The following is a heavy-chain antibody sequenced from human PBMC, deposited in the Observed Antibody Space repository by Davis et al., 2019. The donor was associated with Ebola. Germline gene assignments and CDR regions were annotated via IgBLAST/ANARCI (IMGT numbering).Heavy chain of an antibody. CDR1: GYSFTSHW. D-gene: IGHD6-13*01. V-gene: IGHV5-51*01. CDR2: IYPGNSDT. Sequence: ESLKTPRNGSGYSFTSHWIGWVRQMPGKGLYLMRIIYPGNSDTRYSPSFQGQVTISADKSISTAYLQWSSLKASDTAMYYCARHRRAAAGTSRYWYFDLWGRGTLVTVSS. CDR3: ARHRRAAAGTSRYWYFDL. J-gene: IGHJ2*01.